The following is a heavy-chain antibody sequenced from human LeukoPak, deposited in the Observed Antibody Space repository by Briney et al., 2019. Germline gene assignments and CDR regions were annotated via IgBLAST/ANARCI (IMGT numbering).Heavy chain of an antibody. CDR3: ARGRKRWLQFSGNWFDP. Sequence: SETLSLTCTVSGGSISNYYWNWIRQPPGKGLEWIGEINHSGSTNYNPSLKSRVTISVDTSKNQFSLKLSSVTAADTAVYYCARGRKRWLQFSGNWFDPWGQGTLVTGSS. CDR1: GGSISNYY. CDR2: INHSGST. J-gene: IGHJ5*02. V-gene: IGHV4-34*01. D-gene: IGHD5-24*01.